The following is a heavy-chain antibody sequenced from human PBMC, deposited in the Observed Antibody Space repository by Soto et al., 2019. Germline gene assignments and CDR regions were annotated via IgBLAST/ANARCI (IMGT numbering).Heavy chain of an antibody. J-gene: IGHJ5*02. Sequence: QLQLVQSGAEVERSGASVRVSCKAYGYAFSKYGISWIRQAPGQGLEWMGWIRPDNGETNYAQKFQGRVTMTTDTSSNTAYMELRSLRSDDTAVYYCATSYDSGFDPWGQGTLVSVSS. CDR2: IRPDNGET. CDR3: ATSYDSGFDP. CDR1: GYAFSKYG. D-gene: IGHD5-12*01. V-gene: IGHV1-18*04.